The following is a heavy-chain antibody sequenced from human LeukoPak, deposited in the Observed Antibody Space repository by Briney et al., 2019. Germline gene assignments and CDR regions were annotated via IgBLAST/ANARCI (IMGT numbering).Heavy chain of an antibody. CDR3: AKDFWSGYYPNY. Sequence: GGSLRLSCAASGFTFSNYAMSWVRQAPGKGLEWVSGSGSGGSTYYADSVKGRSTISRDNSKNTLYLQMNSLRAEDTAVYYCAKDFWSGYYPNYWGQGTLVTVSS. V-gene: IGHV3-23*01. J-gene: IGHJ4*02. CDR2: SGSGGST. CDR1: GFTFSNYA. D-gene: IGHD3-3*01.